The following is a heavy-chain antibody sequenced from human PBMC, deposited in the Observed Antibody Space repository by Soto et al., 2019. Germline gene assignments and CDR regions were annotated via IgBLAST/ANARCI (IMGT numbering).Heavy chain of an antibody. J-gene: IGHJ3*02. CDR2: ISYDGSNK. D-gene: IGHD5-12*01. CDR1: GFTFSSYA. CDR3: ARDVEMATILGAFDI. V-gene: IGHV3-30-3*01. Sequence: QVQLVESGGGVVQPGRSLRLSCAASGFTFSSYAMHWVRQAPGKGLEWVAVISYDGSNKYYADSVKGRFTISRDNSKNTLNLKMNSLRDEDTAVYYCARDVEMATILGAFDIWGQGTMVTVSS.